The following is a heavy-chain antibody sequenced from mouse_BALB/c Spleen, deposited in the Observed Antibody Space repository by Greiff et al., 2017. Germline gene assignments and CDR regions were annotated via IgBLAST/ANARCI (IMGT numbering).Heavy chain of an antibody. Sequence: EVKVEESGGGLVKPGGSLKLSCAASGFTFSSYTMSWVRQTPEKRLEWVATISSGGGNTYYPDSVKGRFTISRDNAKNNLYLQMSSLRSEDTALYYCAQLGYAMDYWGQGTSVTVSS. V-gene: IGHV5-9*03. CDR1: GFTFSSYT. D-gene: IGHD4-1*02. CDR3: AQLGYAMDY. J-gene: IGHJ4*01. CDR2: ISSGGGNT.